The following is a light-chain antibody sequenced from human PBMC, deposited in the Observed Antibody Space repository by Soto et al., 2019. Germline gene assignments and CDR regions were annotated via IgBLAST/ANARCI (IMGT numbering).Light chain of an antibody. CDR1: QSISRW. V-gene: IGKV1-5*01. Sequence: DIQMTHSPSTLSSSVVYRVSITCRASQSISRWLAWYQQKPGRAPKLLIYDASSLDGGVPSRFSGSGSGTEFTLTISSLQPDDFATYYCQQYNSYRTFGQGTKVDIK. J-gene: IGKJ1*01. CDR2: DAS. CDR3: QQYNSYRT.